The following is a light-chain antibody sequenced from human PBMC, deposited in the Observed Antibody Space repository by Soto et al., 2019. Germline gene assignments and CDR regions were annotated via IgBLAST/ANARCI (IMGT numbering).Light chain of an antibody. V-gene: IGKV3-20*01. Sequence: EIVLTQSPGTLSLSPGETAALSCRASQSISSTYLAWYQQKPGQAPRLLISGASSRATGMPDRFSGSGSGTDFTLTISRLLPEDFAVYYCQQYGASPFTFGPGTKVDLK. J-gene: IGKJ3*01. CDR1: QSISSTY. CDR2: GAS. CDR3: QQYGASPFT.